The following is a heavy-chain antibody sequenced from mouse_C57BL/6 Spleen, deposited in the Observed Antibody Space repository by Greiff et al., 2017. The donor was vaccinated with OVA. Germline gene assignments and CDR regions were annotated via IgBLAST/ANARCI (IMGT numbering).Heavy chain of an antibody. V-gene: IGHV5-9*01. CDR2: ISGGGGNT. Sequence: EVNVVESGGGLVKPGGSLKLSCAASGFTFSSYTMSWVRQTPEKRLEWVATISGGGGNTYYPDSVKGRFTISRDNAKNTLYLQMSSLRSEDTALYYCARHGGEAWFAYWGQGTLVTVSA. CDR3: ARHGGEAWFAY. J-gene: IGHJ3*01. CDR1: GFTFSSYT.